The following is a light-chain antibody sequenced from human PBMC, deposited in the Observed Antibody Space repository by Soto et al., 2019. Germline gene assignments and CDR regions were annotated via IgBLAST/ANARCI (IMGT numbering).Light chain of an antibody. CDR3: QQTYSSRRVT. Sequence: DIQMTQSPSSLSASFGDIVTITCRASQNIDNDLNWYQQKSGKAPQVLNYAASRLQSGVPSRFSGSGSGTNFTLTISSLQPEDFATYYCQQTYSSRRVTFGWGTKVGIK. V-gene: IGKV1-39*01. CDR1: QNIDND. CDR2: AAS. J-gene: IGKJ4*01.